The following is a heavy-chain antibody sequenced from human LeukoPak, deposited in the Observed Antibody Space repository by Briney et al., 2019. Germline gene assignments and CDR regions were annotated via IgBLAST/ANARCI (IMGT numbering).Heavy chain of an antibody. V-gene: IGHV3-23*01. D-gene: IGHD1-26*01. CDR1: GFTFNSYV. J-gene: IGHJ4*02. Sequence: GGSLRLSCAASGFTFNSYVMSWVRQAPGKGLEWVSTISGGGGSTYYADSVKGRFTISRDNSKNTLYLQVNSLRAEDTAVYYCAKGGKWDVTPFDYWGQGTLVTVSS. CDR3: AKGGKWDVTPFDY. CDR2: ISGGGGST.